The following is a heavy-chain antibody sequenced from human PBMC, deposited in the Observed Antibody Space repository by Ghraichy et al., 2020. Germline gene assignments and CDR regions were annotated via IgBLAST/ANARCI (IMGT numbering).Heavy chain of an antibody. V-gene: IGHV4-59*01. D-gene: IGHD3-22*01. Sequence: SETLSLTCTVSGGSISSYYWSWIRQPPGKGLEWIGYIYYSGSTNYNPSLKSRVTISVDTSKNQFSLKLSSVTAADTAVYYCAGERKGVYYDGSGPRAFDICGQGTMVTVSS. J-gene: IGHJ3*02. CDR2: IYYSGST. CDR1: GGSISSYY. CDR3: AGERKGVYYDGSGPRAFDI.